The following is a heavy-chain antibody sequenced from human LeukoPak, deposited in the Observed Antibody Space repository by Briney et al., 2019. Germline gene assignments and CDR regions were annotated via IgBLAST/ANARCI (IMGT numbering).Heavy chain of an antibody. Sequence: GGSLRLSCAASGFTFSNYAMSWVRQAPGKGLEWVSAISGSGGYTYYADSVKGRFTISRDNSKNTPYLQMNSLRGEDTAVYYCAKAPCITKIVVNGFFDYWGQGTLVTVSS. V-gene: IGHV3-23*01. CDR2: ISGSGGYT. CDR1: GFTFSNYA. D-gene: IGHD3-22*01. CDR3: AKAPCITKIVVNGFFDY. J-gene: IGHJ4*02.